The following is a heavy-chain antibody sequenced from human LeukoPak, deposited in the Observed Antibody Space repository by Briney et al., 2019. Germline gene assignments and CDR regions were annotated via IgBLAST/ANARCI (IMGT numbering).Heavy chain of an antibody. D-gene: IGHD3-10*01. Sequence: GGSLRLSCTASGFTFGDYAMSWVRQAPGKGLEWVGFIRSKAYGGTTEYAASVKGRFTISRDDSKSIAYLQMNSLKTEDTAVYYCTRDMVPGVWGKGTTVTVSS. CDR1: GFTFGDYA. J-gene: IGHJ6*04. V-gene: IGHV3-49*04. CDR3: TRDMVPGV. CDR2: IRSKAYGGTT.